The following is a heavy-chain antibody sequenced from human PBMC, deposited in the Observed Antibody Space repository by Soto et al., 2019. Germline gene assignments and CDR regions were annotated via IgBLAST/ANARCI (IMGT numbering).Heavy chain of an antibody. V-gene: IGHV4-34*01. CDR2: INHSGST. CDR1: GGSFSGYY. Sequence: SEALSLTCAVYGGSFSGYYWSWIRQPPGKGLEWIGEINHSGSTNYNPSLKSRVTISVDTSKNQFSLKLSSVTAADTAVYYCARGRFWSGYYHGWFDPWGQGTLVTVSS. J-gene: IGHJ5*02. CDR3: ARGRFWSGYYHGWFDP. D-gene: IGHD3-3*01.